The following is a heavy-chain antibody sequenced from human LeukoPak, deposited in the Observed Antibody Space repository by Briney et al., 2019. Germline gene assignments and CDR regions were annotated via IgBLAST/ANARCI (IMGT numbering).Heavy chain of an antibody. CDR3: ARDRKYGSETLRRLDY. V-gene: IGHV4-30-4*01. CDR2: ISYSGDA. J-gene: IGHJ4*02. CDR1: GGSISSDDYY. D-gene: IGHD3-10*01. Sequence: SETLSLTCTVSGGSISSDDYYWSWVRQPPGKGLEWIGYISYSGDAYYNPSLKSRVTISVDTSNNQFSLKLSSVTVADSAVYYCARDRKYGSETLRRLDYWGQGTLVTVSS.